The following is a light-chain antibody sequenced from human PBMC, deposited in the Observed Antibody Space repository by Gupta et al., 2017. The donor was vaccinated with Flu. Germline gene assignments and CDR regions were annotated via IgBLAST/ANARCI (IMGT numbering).Light chain of an antibody. CDR3: QSADSSGSYV. CDR1: ALPKQY. CDR2: KDI. V-gene: IGLV3-25*02. Sequence: SSKLTQPPSVTVSPGQTARITCSGDALPKQYAHCYQQKPGQAPVVVIYKDIERPTGIPERFSGSSSGTTLTLTISGVEADDEADYSCQSADSSGSYVFGPGTKVPAL. J-gene: IGLJ1*01.